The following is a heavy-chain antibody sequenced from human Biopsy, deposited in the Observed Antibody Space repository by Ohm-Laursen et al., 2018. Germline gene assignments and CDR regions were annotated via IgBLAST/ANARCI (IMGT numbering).Heavy chain of an antibody. CDR3: ARGLSSGWYGYFDV. Sequence: SLRLSCTASGFTFCHYAMHWVRQAPGKGLEWISLIWYDGTNEDYADSVKGRFTISRDNSKNTLYLQINTLTLEDTAFYYCARGLSSGWYGYFDVWGRGTLVTVSS. CDR2: IWYDGTNE. CDR1: GFTFCHYA. D-gene: IGHD6-19*01. V-gene: IGHV3-33*04. J-gene: IGHJ2*01.